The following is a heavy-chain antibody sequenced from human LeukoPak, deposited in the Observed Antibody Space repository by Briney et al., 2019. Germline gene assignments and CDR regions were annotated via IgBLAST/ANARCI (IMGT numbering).Heavy chain of an antibody. Sequence: RGSLRLSCAASGFTFSSYSMNWVRQAPGKGREWVSSISSSSSYIYYADSVKGRFTISRDNAKKLLYLQMSSLRAEDTAVYYCATMGVVATTSLCDYWGQGTLVTVSS. CDR1: GFTFSSYS. J-gene: IGHJ4*02. V-gene: IGHV3-21*01. CDR2: ISSSSSYI. CDR3: ATMGVVATTSLCDY. D-gene: IGHD2-15*01.